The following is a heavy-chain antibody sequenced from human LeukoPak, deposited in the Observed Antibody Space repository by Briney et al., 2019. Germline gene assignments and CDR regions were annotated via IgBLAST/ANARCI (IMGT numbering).Heavy chain of an antibody. CDR3: AREIAYCGGDCYFYFDY. CDR2: IYYSGST. D-gene: IGHD2-21*02. Sequence: PSEALSLTCTVSGGSISSGGYYWSWIRQHPGTGLEWIGYIYYSGSTYYNPSLKSRVTISVDTSKNQFSLKLSSVTAADTAVYYCAREIAYCGGDCYFYFDYWGQGTLVTVSS. CDR1: GGSISSGGYY. J-gene: IGHJ4*02. V-gene: IGHV4-31*03.